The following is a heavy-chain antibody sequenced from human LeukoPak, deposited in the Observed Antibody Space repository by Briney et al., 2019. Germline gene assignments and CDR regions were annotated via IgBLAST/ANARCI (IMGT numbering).Heavy chain of an antibody. CDR2: ISYDGSNK. V-gene: IGHV3-30*03. J-gene: IGHJ4*02. CDR1: GFTFSSYG. CDR3: ARDRVPAAMGPSGGDY. D-gene: IGHD2-2*01. Sequence: PGGSLRLSCAASGFTFSSYGMHWVRQAPGKGLEWVAVISYDGSNKYYADSVKGRFTISRDNSKNTLYLQMNSLRAEDTAVYYCARDRVPAAMGPSGGDYWGQGTLVTVSS.